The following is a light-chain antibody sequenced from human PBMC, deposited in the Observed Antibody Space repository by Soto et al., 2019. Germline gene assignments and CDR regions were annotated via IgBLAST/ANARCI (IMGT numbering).Light chain of an antibody. CDR1: SSDIGGYNY. J-gene: IGLJ1*01. CDR2: DVS. Sequence: QSVLTQPASVSGSPGQSITISCTGTSSDIGGYNYVSWYQQLPGKVPKLIIYDVSNRPSGVSDRFSGSKSGNAASLTISGLQAEDEADYYCSSYTSTSTLYVFGTGNKGTVL. V-gene: IGLV2-14*03. CDR3: SSYTSTSTLYV.